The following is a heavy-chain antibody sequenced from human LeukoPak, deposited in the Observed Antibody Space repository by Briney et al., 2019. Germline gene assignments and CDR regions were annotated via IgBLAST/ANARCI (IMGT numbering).Heavy chain of an antibody. V-gene: IGHV4-34*01. CDR1: GGSFSGYY. J-gene: IGHJ5*02. Sequence: PSETLSLTCAVYGGSFSGYYWSWIRQPPGKGLEWIGEINHSGSTNYNPSLKSRVTISVDTSKNQFSLKLGSVTPADTAVYYCARSFIAAAGTGFDPWGQGTLVTVSS. CDR3: ARSFIAAAGTGFDP. D-gene: IGHD6-13*01. CDR2: INHSGST.